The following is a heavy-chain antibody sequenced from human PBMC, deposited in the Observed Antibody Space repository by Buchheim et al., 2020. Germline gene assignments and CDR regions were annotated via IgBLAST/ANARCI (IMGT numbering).Heavy chain of an antibody. Sequence: QVELQESGPGLVKPSETLSLTCSVFGGSINDYFWTWIRQPPGKGLEWLGDISYRGTTNYNPSLKSRVTMSVDTSKNHFSLKLTSVTPADTAVYFCARVRCSGSNCNTFPPWFDPWGQG. CDR3: ARVRCSGSNCNTFPPWFDP. J-gene: IGHJ5*02. V-gene: IGHV4-59*01. D-gene: IGHD1/OR15-1a*01. CDR2: ISYRGTT. CDR1: GGSINDYF.